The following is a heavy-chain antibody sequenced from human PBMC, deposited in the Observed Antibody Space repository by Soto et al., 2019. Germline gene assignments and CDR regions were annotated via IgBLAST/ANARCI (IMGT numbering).Heavy chain of an antibody. V-gene: IGHV3-33*01. Sequence: QVPLLESGGGVVQPGTSLRLSCAASGIIFRGYGMHWVRQAPGKGLEWVAVIRYDGSHEYYADAVKGRFTISRDNSKNTLYLQMNSLRAEDTAVYYCARDAVGATVFFGYFDYWGQGALVTVSS. CDR2: IRYDGSHE. J-gene: IGHJ4*02. D-gene: IGHD1-26*01. CDR1: GIIFRGYG. CDR3: ARDAVGATVFFGYFDY.